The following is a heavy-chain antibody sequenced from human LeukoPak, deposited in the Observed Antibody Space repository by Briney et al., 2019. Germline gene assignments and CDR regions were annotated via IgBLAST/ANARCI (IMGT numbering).Heavy chain of an antibody. CDR3: ASLVAATLNWFDP. V-gene: IGHV1-69*04. Sequence: ASVKVSCKASGGTFSSYAISWVRQAPGQGLEWMGRIIPILGIANCAQKFQGRVTITADKSTSTAYMELSSLRSEDTAVYYCASLVAATLNWFDPWGQGTLVTVSS. CDR2: IIPILGIA. D-gene: IGHD1-26*01. CDR1: GGTFSSYA. J-gene: IGHJ5*02.